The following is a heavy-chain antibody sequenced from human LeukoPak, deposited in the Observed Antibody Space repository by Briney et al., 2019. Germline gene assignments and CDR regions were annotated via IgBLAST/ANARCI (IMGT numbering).Heavy chain of an antibody. CDR1: GFTFSSYS. CDR3: ARDPSGSYTYYYYYYMDV. CDR2: ISSSSSYI. Sequence: GGSLRLSCAASGFTFSSYSMNWVRQAPGKGLEWVSSISSSSSYIYYADSVKGRFTISRDNAKNSLYLQMNSLRAEDTAVYYCARDPSGSYTYYYYYYMDVWGKGTTVTVSS. V-gene: IGHV3-21*01. J-gene: IGHJ6*03. D-gene: IGHD1-26*01.